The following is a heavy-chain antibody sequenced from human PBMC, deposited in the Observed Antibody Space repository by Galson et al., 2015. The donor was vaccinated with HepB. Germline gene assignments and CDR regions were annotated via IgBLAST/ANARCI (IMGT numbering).Heavy chain of an antibody. CDR2: IYYSGST. Sequence: LSLTCTVSGGSISSYYWSWIRQPPGKGLEWIGYIYYSGSTNYNPSLKSRVTISVDTSKNQFSLKLSSVTAADTAVYYCARCPIPAGDAFDIWGQGTMVTVSS. V-gene: IGHV4-59*01. CDR1: GGSISSYY. J-gene: IGHJ3*02. D-gene: IGHD2-2*01. CDR3: ARCPIPAGDAFDI.